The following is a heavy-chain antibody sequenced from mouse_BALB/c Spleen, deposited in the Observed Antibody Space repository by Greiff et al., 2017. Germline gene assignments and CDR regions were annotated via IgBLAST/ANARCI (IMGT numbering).Heavy chain of an antibody. D-gene: IGHD1-1*01. J-gene: IGHJ2*01. CDR2: ISSGGGST. CDR1: GFAFSSYD. Sequence: EVQGVESGGGLVKPGGSLKLSCAVSGFAFSSYDMSWVRQTPEKRLEWVAYISSGGGSTYYPDTVKGRFTITSDNAKNTLYLQMSSLKSDDTAMYYCARHTSRYYYVSIYYFDYWGQGTTLTVSS. V-gene: IGHV5-12-1*01. CDR3: ARHTSRYYYVSIYYFDY.